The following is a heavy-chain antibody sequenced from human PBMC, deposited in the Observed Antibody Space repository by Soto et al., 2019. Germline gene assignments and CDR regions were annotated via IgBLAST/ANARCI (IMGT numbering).Heavy chain of an antibody. Sequence: QVQLQESGPGLVKPSGTLSLTCAVSGGSISSSNCWSWVRQPPGKGLEWIGEIYHSGSTNYNPSLKSRFTISVDKSKNQFSLKLSSVTAADTAVYYCARGAVITFGGVIVYPDWGQGTLVTVSS. CDR3: ARGAVITFGGVIVYPD. CDR2: IYHSGST. D-gene: IGHD3-16*02. CDR1: GGSISSSNC. V-gene: IGHV4-4*02. J-gene: IGHJ4*02.